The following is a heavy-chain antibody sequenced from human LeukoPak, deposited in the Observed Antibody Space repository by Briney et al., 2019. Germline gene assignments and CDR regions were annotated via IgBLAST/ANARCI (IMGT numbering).Heavy chain of an antibody. CDR3: ARPRNDYDTSVYGD. J-gene: IGHJ4*02. CDR1: GGSSSAYY. D-gene: IGHD3-22*01. CDR2: INHSGST. Sequence: SETLSLTRAVYGGSSSAYYWSWIRQPPGKGLEWIGEINHSGSTNYNPSLKSRVTMSLDTSKNQFSLKLSSVTAADTAVYYCARPRNDYDTSVYGDWGQGTLVTVSS. V-gene: IGHV4-34*01.